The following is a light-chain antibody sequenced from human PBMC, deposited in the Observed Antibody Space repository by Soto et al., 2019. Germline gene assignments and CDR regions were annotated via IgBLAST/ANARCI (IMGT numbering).Light chain of an antibody. V-gene: IGKV3-11*01. CDR3: QKRSNWPPGLT. CDR1: QSVSSY. Sequence: EIVLTQSPATLSLSPGERATLSCRASQSVSSYLAWYQQKPGQAPRLLIYDASNRATGIPARFSGSGSGTDLTLTISSLEPEDFAVDYCQKRSNWPPGLTFGGGTKVEIK. J-gene: IGKJ4*01. CDR2: DAS.